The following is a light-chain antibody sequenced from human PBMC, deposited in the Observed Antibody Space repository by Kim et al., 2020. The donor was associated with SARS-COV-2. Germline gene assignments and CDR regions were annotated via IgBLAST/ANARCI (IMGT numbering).Light chain of an antibody. Sequence: GPSVTIACTGTSSDITTDNFVAWYHQHPDKALKVMFYAVNALPSGVPDRFSGSKSSNTASLTASGLHAEDEADYYCSSYAGRQNLVFGGGTQLTVL. CDR1: SSDITTDNF. CDR2: AVN. J-gene: IGLJ2*01. CDR3: SSYAGRQNLV. V-gene: IGLV2-8*01.